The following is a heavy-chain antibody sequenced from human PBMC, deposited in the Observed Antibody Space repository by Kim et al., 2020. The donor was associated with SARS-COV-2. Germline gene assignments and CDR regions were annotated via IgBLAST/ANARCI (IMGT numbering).Heavy chain of an antibody. CDR3: ARDGRRTIFGVVIAFDI. V-gene: IGHV3-11*05. D-gene: IGHD3-3*01. J-gene: IGHJ3*02. Sequence: VKGRFTISRDNAKNSLYLQMNSLRAEDTAVYYCARDGRRTIFGVVIAFDIWGQGTMVTVSS.